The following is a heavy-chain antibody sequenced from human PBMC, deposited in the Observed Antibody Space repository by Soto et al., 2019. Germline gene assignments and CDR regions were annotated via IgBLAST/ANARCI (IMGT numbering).Heavy chain of an antibody. V-gene: IGHV4-4*02. J-gene: IGHJ4*02. CDR3: ARRTDGYPYFDY. CDR2: IYHTGST. Sequence: PSETLSLTCAVSGASISGNFWCSWVRQPPGKGLEWIGEIYHTGSTIYNPSLKSRVTISVDKSKNQVSLKVSSVTAADTAMFYCARRTDGYPYFDYWGLGTLVTVSS. D-gene: IGHD5-12*01. CDR1: GASISGNFW.